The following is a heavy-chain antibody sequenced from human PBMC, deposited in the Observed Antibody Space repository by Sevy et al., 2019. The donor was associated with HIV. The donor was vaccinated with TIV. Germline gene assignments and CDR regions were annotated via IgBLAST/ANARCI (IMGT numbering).Heavy chain of an antibody. V-gene: IGHV3-23*01. CDR1: GFTFSSYA. CDR3: AIGGDRGVNQYYFDY. J-gene: IGHJ4*02. D-gene: IGHD3-10*01. Sequence: GGSLRLSCAASGFTFSSYAMSWVRQAPGKGLEWVSAIGGSGGSTYDADSVKGRFTISRDNSKKTLYLQMNSLRAEDTGVYYCAIGGDRGVNQYYFDYWGQGTLVTVSS. CDR2: IGGSGGST.